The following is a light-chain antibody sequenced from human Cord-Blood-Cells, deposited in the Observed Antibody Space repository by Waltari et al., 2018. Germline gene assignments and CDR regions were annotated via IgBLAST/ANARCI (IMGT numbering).Light chain of an antibody. Sequence: QSALTQPRSVSGSPGQSVTISCTGTISDVGGYNYVSWYQQHPGKAPKLLIYDVIKQPSGVPDRLSGSKSGNTASLTISGLQAEDEADYYCCSYAGSYTWVFGGGTKLTVL. CDR3: CSYAGSYTWV. CDR2: DVI. V-gene: IGLV2-11*01. J-gene: IGLJ3*02. CDR1: ISDVGGYNY.